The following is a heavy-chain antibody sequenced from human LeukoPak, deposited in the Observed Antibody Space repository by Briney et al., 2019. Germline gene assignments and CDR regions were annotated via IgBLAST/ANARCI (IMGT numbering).Heavy chain of an antibody. Sequence: SETLSLTCTVSGGSISSYYWSWIRQPPGKGLEWIGYIYYSGSTNYNPSLKSRVTISVDTSKNQFSLKLSSVTAADTAVYYCARDFALDRFDPGGQGTLVTVSS. CDR2: IYYSGST. J-gene: IGHJ5*02. V-gene: IGHV4-59*01. CDR3: ARDFALDRFDP. D-gene: IGHD3-3*01. CDR1: GGSISSYY.